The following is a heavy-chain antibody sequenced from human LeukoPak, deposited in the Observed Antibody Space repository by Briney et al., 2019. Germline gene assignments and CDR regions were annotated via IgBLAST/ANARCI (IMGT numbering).Heavy chain of an antibody. V-gene: IGHV3-43*02. D-gene: IGHD3-10*01. CDR2: ISRDGGTT. Sequence: PGGSLRLSCATSGSTFDHYAFHWVRHVPGKGLEWVSLISRDGGTTSYGDSVKGRFTISRDNRKNSLYMQMNSLKTEDSALYYCTKEFSGSYENWGQGTLVTVSS. CDR1: GSTFDHYA. J-gene: IGHJ4*02. CDR3: TKEFSGSYEN.